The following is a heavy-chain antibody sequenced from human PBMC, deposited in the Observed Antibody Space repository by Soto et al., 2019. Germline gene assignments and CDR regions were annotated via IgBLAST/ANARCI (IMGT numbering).Heavy chain of an antibody. D-gene: IGHD6-13*01. CDR3: AHRDRSWQFDF. CDR1: GFSLSTSGVG. V-gene: IGHV2-5*02. J-gene: IGHJ4*02. Sequence: QITLKESGPTLVKPTQTLTLTCAFSGFSLSTSGVGVGWIRQPPGKALEWLALIYWDGDKRYSPSLKSRPTIPKATSKNQVVLKMTNMDPVDTGTYYCAHRDRSWQFDFWGQGTLVTVSS. CDR2: IYWDGDK.